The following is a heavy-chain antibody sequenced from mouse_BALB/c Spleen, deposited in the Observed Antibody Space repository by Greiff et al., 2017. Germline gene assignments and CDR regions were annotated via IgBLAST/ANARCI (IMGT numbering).Heavy chain of an antibody. D-gene: IGHD1-1*01. V-gene: IGHV3-2*02. Sequence: DVKLVESGPGLVKPSQSLSLTCTVTGYSITSDYAWNWIRQFPGNKLEWMGYISYSGSTSYNPSLKSRISITRDTSKNQFFLQLNSVTTEDTATYYCARSGGSSYWAMDYWGQGTSVTVSS. J-gene: IGHJ4*01. CDR2: ISYSGST. CDR1: GYSITSDYA. CDR3: ARSGGSSYWAMDY.